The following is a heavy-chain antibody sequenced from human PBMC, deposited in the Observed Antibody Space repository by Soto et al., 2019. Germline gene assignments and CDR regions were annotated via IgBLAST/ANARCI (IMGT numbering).Heavy chain of an antibody. CDR3: ARVRSDGTKVLYYYYGMDV. V-gene: IGHV4-31*03. CDR1: GGSISSGGYY. CDR2: IYYSGST. Sequence: QVQLQESGPGLVKPSQTLSLTCTVSGGSISSGGYYWSWIRQHPGKGLEWIGYIYYSGSTYYNPSLKSRVTISVDTSKNQFSLKLSSVTAADTAVYYCARVRSDGTKVLYYYYGMDVWGQGTTVTVSS. J-gene: IGHJ6*02. D-gene: IGHD1-1*01.